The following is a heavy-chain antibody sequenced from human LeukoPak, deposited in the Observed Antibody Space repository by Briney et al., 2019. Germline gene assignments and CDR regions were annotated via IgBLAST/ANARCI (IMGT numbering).Heavy chain of an antibody. V-gene: IGHV3-7*01. CDR3: SRAEYSPGYYSYDYYYMDV. J-gene: IGHJ6*03. D-gene: IGHD6-6*01. Sequence: GGSLRLSCAASGFTFSSYEMNWVRQAPGKGLEWVANIKQDGSEKHYVDSVKGRFTISRDNAKNSLYLQMNSLRAEDTAVYFCSRAEYSPGYYSYDYYYMDVWGKGTTVTVSS. CDR1: GFTFSSYE. CDR2: IKQDGSEK.